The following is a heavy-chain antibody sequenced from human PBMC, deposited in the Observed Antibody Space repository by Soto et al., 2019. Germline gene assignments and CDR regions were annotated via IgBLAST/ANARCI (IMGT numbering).Heavy chain of an antibody. CDR2: INPGNRNT. CDR3: ARDVGAFDI. D-gene: IGHD3-10*01. CDR1: GYTLTIYP. V-gene: IGHV1-3*01. J-gene: IGHJ3*02. Sequence: QVQLVQSGAEVKKPGASWKVSCKASGYTLTIYPMHWVRQAPGPRLEWMGWINPGNRNTKYSQKFQGRVTITRDTSATTAYSELSSLRSEDTAVYSCARDVGAFDIWGQGTMVTVSS.